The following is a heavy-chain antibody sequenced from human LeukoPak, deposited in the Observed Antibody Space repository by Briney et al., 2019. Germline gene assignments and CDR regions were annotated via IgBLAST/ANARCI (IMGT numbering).Heavy chain of an antibody. V-gene: IGHV3-33*01. Sequence: PGGSLRLSCAASGFTFSSYGMHWVRQAPGKGLEWVAVIWYDGSNKYYADSVKGRFTISRDNSKDTLYLQMNSLRAEDTAVYYCARGEEQLVAFDYWGQGTLVTVSS. J-gene: IGHJ4*02. CDR3: ARGEEQLVAFDY. CDR2: IWYDGSNK. CDR1: GFTFSSYG. D-gene: IGHD6-13*01.